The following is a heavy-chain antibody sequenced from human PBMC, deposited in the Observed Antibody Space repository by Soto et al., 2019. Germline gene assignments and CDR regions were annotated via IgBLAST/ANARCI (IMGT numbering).Heavy chain of an antibody. CDR2: ISYDGSNK. CDR1: GFTFSSYA. Sequence: QVQLVESGGGVVQPGRSLRLSCAASGFTFSSYAMHWVRQAPGKGLEWVAVISYDGSNKYYADSVKGRFTISRDNSKNTLYLQMNSLGAEDTAVYYCARAKGNWENWFDPWGQGTLVTVSS. D-gene: IGHD1-26*01. CDR3: ARAKGNWENWFDP. J-gene: IGHJ5*02. V-gene: IGHV3-30-3*01.